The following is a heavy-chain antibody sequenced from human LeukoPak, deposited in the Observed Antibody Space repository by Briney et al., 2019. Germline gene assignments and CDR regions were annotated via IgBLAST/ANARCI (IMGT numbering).Heavy chain of an antibody. CDR1: GFTFSSYA. V-gene: IGHV3-30*04. Sequence: GGSLRLSCAASGFTFSSYAMHWVRQAPGKGLEWAAVISYDGSNKYYADSVKGRFTISRDNSKNTLHLQMNSLRAEDTAVYYCARHQEYWGQGTLVTVSS. CDR2: ISYDGSNK. CDR3: ARHQEY. J-gene: IGHJ4*02.